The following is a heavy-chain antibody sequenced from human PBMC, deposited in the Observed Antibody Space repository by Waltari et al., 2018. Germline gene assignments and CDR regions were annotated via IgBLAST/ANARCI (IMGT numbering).Heavy chain of an antibody. V-gene: IGHV3-30*02. CDR3: AGWDATRAFRI. D-gene: IGHD2-15*01. J-gene: IGHJ3*01. CDR1: GFDFSRSG. CDR2: IRSVGRNT. Sequence: QVQLVESGGGVVQPGGSLRLSCAESGFDFSRSGMHWVRQAPGEGLEWVAYIRSVGRNTYSGHSVKRPFTISRDESKSTLYLQMDSLRSEDTAVFYCAGWDATRAFRIWGQGTMVIVSS.